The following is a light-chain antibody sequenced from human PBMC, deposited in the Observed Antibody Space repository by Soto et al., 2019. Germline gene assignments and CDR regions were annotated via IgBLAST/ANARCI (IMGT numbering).Light chain of an antibody. J-gene: IGKJ1*01. CDR3: QQYVASPPT. V-gene: IGKV3-20*01. CDR1: QSVSSSH. Sequence: EIMLTQSPGTLSLSPGERATLSCGASQSVSSSHLAWYQQKPGQAPRLLIYGASSRATGIPDRFSGSGSGTDFTLTISRLEPEDFAVYYCQQYVASPPTFGQGTKVDIK. CDR2: GAS.